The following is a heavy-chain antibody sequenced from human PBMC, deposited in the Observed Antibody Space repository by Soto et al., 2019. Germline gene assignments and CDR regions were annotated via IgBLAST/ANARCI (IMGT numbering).Heavy chain of an antibody. V-gene: IGHV1-46*01. J-gene: IGHJ4*02. D-gene: IGHD2-2*01. CDR1: GYIFTSYY. CDR2: INPSGGTT. CDR3: ARGPATAPDAY. Sequence: QVQLAQSGTEVKKPGASVKVSCKTSGYIFTSYYIHWVRQAPGQGLEWMGIINPSGGTTTYAQKFQGXXTXTTXTSTSTVYMELSSLRSEDTAVYYCARGPATAPDAYWGLGTLVTVSS.